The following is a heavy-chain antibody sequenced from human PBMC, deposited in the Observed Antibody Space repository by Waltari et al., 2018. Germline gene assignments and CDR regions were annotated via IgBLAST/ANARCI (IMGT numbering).Heavy chain of an antibody. CDR1: GYTFTNYW. V-gene: IGHV5-51*01. J-gene: IGHJ5*02. CDR2: IYPGDSET. Sequence: EVQLVQSGAEVKKPGASLTISCQASGYTFTNYWIGWVRQLPGKGLEWIGIIYPGDSETTYSPSFEGQVTISADKSISVAYLQWSSLKASDTAMYYCVRQVGTNWLDPWGQGTQVTVSS. CDR3: VRQVGTNWLDP. D-gene: IGHD5-12*01.